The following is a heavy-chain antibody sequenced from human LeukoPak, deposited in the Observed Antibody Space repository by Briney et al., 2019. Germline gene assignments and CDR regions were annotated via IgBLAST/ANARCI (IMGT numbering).Heavy chain of an antibody. CDR1: GYSFTSYW. CDR2: IYPGDSGT. Sequence: GESLKISCKGSGYSFTSYWIGWVRQMPGKGLEWMGIIYPGDSGTRYSPSFQGQVTISADKSISTAYLQWSSLKASDTAMYYCARRGAVAGHTFDYWGQGTLVTVSS. CDR3: ARRGAVAGHTFDY. V-gene: IGHV5-51*01. D-gene: IGHD6-19*01. J-gene: IGHJ4*02.